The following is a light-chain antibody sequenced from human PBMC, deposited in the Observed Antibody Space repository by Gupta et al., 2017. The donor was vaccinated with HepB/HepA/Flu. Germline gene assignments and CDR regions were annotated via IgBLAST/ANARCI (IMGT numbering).Light chain of an antibody. V-gene: IGKV1-39*01. CDR2: AAS. Sequence: GDRVTITCRASQSISSYLNWYQQKPGKAPKLLIYAASSLQSGVPSRFSGSGSGTDFTLTISRLQPEDIATYYCQQCDSTPRRFDQGTKLEI. CDR1: QSISSY. J-gene: IGKJ1*01. CDR3: QQCDSTPRR.